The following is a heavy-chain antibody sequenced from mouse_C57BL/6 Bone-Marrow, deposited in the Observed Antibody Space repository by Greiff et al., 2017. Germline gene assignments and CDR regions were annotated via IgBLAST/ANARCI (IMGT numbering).Heavy chain of an antibody. V-gene: IGHV5-6*01. CDR2: ISSGGSYT. J-gene: IGHJ3*01. CDR1: GFTFSSYG. Sequence: EVQLVESGGDLVKPGGSLKLSCAASGFTFSSYGMSWVRQTPDKRLEWVATISSGGSYTYYPDSVKGRFTISRDNAKNTLYLRMSSLKSEDTAMYYCAIQAWFAYWGQGTLVTVSA. CDR3: AIQAWFAY.